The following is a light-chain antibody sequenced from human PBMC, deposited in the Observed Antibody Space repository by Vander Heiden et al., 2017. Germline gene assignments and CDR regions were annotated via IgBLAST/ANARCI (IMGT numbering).Light chain of an antibody. Sequence: DIQMTQSPSSLSASVGDRVTITCRATQSINSYLNWYQQKPGKATKLLIQAASKLQSGVSSRFSASGSGTDFSFTISSLQPEDSATYYCQESYSTPFTFGPGAKVHI. CDR3: QESYSTPFT. J-gene: IGKJ3*01. CDR1: QSINSY. V-gene: IGKV1-39*01. CDR2: AAS.